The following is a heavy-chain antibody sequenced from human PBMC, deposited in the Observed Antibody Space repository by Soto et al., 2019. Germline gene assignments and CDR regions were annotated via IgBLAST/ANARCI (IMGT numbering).Heavy chain of an antibody. J-gene: IGHJ4*02. CDR1: GGSMTSSNW. CDR2: AHHSGRT. V-gene: IGHV4-4*02. CDR3: ARSEATGLDH. D-gene: IGHD1-26*01. Sequence: QVQLQESGPGLVKPSGTLSLTCTVSGGSMTSSNWWNWVRQSPGKGLEWIGEAHHSGRTNYNPSPKSRVTISVDKSKNHFSLKLSSVPAADTAVYYCARSEATGLDHWGQGTLVTVSS.